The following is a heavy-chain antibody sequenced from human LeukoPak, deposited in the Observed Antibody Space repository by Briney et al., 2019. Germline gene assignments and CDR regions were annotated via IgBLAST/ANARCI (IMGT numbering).Heavy chain of an antibody. CDR2: IYSGGST. V-gene: IGHV3-53*01. CDR3: ARLSYGDDFDY. D-gene: IGHD5-18*01. Sequence: GGSLRLSCAASGFTVSSNYMSWVRQAPGKGLEWVSVIYSGGSTYYADSVKGRFTISRDNCKNTLYLQMNSLRAEDTAVYYCARLSYGDDFDYWGQGTLVTVSS. CDR1: GFTVSSNY. J-gene: IGHJ4*02.